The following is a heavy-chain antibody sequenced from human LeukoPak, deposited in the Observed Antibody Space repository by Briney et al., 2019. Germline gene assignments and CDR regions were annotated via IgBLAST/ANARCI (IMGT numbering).Heavy chain of an antibody. V-gene: IGHV3-23*01. CDR3: AKCAQSYGNDAFDL. Sequence: GGSLRLSCAASEFTFGSFATSWVRQAPGKGLEWVSYIRGGGTGALYADSVKGRFTVSRDNSRSTLYLQMNSLRVEDTAVYYCAKCAQSYGNDAFDLWGPGTMVTVSS. D-gene: IGHD5-18*01. CDR1: EFTFGSFA. CDR2: IRGGGTGA. J-gene: IGHJ3*01.